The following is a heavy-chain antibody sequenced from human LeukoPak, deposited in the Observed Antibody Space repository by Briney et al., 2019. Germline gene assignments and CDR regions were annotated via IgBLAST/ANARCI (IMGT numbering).Heavy chain of an antibody. J-gene: IGHJ5*02. D-gene: IGHD6-13*01. Sequence: ASVTVSCKASGGTFSSYAISWVRQAPGQGLEWMGGIIPIFGTANYAQKFQGRVTITADESTSTAYMELSSLRSEDTAVYYCARGPNPYSSSSMNWFDPWGQGTLVTVSS. V-gene: IGHV1-69*13. CDR2: IIPIFGTA. CDR1: GGTFSSYA. CDR3: ARGPNPYSSSSMNWFDP.